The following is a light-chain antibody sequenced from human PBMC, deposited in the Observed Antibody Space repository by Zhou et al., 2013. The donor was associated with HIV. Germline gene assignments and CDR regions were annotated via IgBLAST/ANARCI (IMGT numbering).Light chain of an antibody. CDR3: QQFDDVPFT. CDR2: GAS. V-gene: IGKV1-33*01. CDR1: QGISKY. Sequence: DIQMTQSPSFLSASLGDRVTITCQASQGISKYLNWYQQRPGKAPKLLIHGASNLETGVPSRFSGSGSGTDFTFTISSLQPEDLGTYYCQQFDDVPFTFGPGTTVDIK. J-gene: IGKJ3*01.